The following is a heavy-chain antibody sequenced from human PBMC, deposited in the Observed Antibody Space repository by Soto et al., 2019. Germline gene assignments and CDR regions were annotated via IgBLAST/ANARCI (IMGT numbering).Heavy chain of an antibody. D-gene: IGHD1-1*01. Sequence: SETLSLTCTVSGVSMNDYYWSWIRQPAGKGLEWIGRIFTSGNTNYNPSLRSRLTMSVDTSTNQVFLRLKYVTAADMAVYYCARGRFVSRYLGLDVWGQGTTVTVS. CDR2: IFTSGNT. CDR3: ARGRFVSRYLGLDV. J-gene: IGHJ6*02. V-gene: IGHV4-4*07. CDR1: GVSMNDYY.